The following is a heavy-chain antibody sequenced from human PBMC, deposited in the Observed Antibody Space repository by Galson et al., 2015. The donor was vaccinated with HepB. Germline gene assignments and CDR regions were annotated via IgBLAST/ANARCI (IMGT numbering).Heavy chain of an antibody. Sequence: QSGAEVKKPGESLKISCKGSGYSFTSYWIGWVRQMPGKGLEWMGIIYPGDSDTRYSPSFQGQVTISADKSISTAYLQWSSLKASDTAMYYCARFSAYRSLKTGVFDYWGQGTLVTVSS. D-gene: IGHD1-1*01. CDR3: ARFSAYRSLKTGVFDY. CDR1: GYSFTSYW. CDR2: IYPGDSDT. J-gene: IGHJ4*02. V-gene: IGHV5-51*01.